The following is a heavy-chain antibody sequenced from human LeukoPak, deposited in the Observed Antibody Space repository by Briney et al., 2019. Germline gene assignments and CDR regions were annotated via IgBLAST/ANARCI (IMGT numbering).Heavy chain of an antibody. D-gene: IGHD3-16*01. Sequence: PGGSLRLSCAASGFTFDDYAMHWVRQVPGKGLEWVSLISWNGGSPYYADSVKGRFTISRDNSKNSLYLQMNSLRAEDTALYYCAKGGYDPDYFFDYWAQGTLVTVSS. CDR3: AKGGYDPDYFFDY. CDR1: GFTFDDYA. V-gene: IGHV3-43D*03. J-gene: IGHJ4*02. CDR2: ISWNGGSP.